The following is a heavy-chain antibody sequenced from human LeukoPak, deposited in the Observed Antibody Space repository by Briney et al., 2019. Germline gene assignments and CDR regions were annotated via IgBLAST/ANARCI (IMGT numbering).Heavy chain of an antibody. V-gene: IGHV3-73*01. Sequence: PGGSLRLSCAASGFTFRGSAMHWVRQASGKGLEWVGRIRSKANSYATAYAASVKGRFTISRDDSKNTAYLQMNSLKTEDTAVYYCTRRHYYDSSGYLDYWGQGTLVTVSS. CDR2: IRSKANSYAT. D-gene: IGHD3-22*01. J-gene: IGHJ4*02. CDR1: GFTFRGSA. CDR3: TRRHYYDSSGYLDY.